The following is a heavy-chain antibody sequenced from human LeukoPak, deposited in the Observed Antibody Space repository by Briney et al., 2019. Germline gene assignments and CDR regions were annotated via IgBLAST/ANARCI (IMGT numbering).Heavy chain of an antibody. Sequence: PGGSLRLSCAASGFTVSSNYMSWVRQAPGKGLEWVSVIYSGGSTYYADSVKGRFTISRDNSKNTLYLQMNSLRAEDTAVYYCARGDSGTYVWGGIIDYWGQGTLVTVSS. CDR1: GFTVSSNY. CDR2: IYSGGST. D-gene: IGHD3-16*01. V-gene: IGHV3-66*01. J-gene: IGHJ4*02. CDR3: ARGDSGTYVWGGIIDY.